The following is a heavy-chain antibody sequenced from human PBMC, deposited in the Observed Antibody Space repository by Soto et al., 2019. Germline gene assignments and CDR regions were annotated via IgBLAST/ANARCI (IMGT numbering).Heavy chain of an antibody. D-gene: IGHD3-22*01. J-gene: IGHJ4*02. Sequence: PGGSLRLSCAASGFTFSSYAMHWVRQAPGKGLEWVAVISYDGSNKYYADSVKGRFTISRDNSKNTLYLQMSSLRAEDTAVYYCARVRDSSGYYSCDYWGQGT. V-gene: IGHV3-30-3*01. CDR2: ISYDGSNK. CDR1: GFTFSSYA. CDR3: ARVRDSSGYYSCDY.